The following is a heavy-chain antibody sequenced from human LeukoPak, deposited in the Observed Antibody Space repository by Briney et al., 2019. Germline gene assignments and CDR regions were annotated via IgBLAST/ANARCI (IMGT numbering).Heavy chain of an antibody. Sequence: PGGSLRLPCAASGFTFSSYSMNWVRQAPGKGLEWVSSFSSSSSYIYYADSVKGRFTVSRDNAKNTLYLQVNNLRAEDTAVYYCARGPNSNWSGLDFWGQGTLLTVSS. J-gene: IGHJ4*02. CDR3: ARGPNSNWSGLDF. D-gene: IGHD6-6*01. CDR1: GFTFSSYS. CDR2: FSSSSSYI. V-gene: IGHV3-21*01.